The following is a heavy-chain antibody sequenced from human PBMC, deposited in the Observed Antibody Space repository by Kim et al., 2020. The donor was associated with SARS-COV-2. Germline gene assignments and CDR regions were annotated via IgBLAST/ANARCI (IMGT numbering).Heavy chain of an antibody. V-gene: IGHV4-31*03. Sequence: SETLSLTCTVSGGSISSGAYYWSWIRQHPGEGLEWIGYIYYSGSTYYNPSLKSRVTISVGTSKNQFSLKLSSVTVADTAVYYCARAKARVVVDAFDIWGQGTMVTVSS. D-gene: IGHD3-22*01. J-gene: IGHJ3*02. CDR3: ARAKARVVVDAFDI. CDR2: IYYSGST. CDR1: GGSISSGAYY.